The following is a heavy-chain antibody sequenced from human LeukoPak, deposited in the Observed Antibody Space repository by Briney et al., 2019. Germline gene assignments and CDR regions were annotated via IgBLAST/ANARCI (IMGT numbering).Heavy chain of an antibody. CDR2: IYTSGST. V-gene: IGHV4-4*07. CDR3: ATMTTVTTGAENDY. J-gene: IGHJ4*02. Sequence: SETLSLTCTVSGGSISSYYWSLIRQPAGKGLEWIGRIYTSGSTNYNPSLKSRVTMSVDTSKNQFSLKLSSVTAADTAVYYCATMTTVTTGAENDYWGQGTLVTVSS. CDR1: GGSISSYY. D-gene: IGHD4-17*01.